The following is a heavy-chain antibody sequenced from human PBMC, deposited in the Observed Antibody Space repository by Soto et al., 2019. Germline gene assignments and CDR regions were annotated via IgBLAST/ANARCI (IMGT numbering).Heavy chain of an antibody. CDR3: TRFQWPVAFSGFDP. CDR2: IRSKAYGGTT. J-gene: IGHJ5*02. V-gene: IGHV3-49*03. D-gene: IGHD6-19*01. CDR1: GFTFGDYA. Sequence: PGGSLRLSCTASGFTFGDYAMSWFRQAPGKGLEWVGFIRSKAYGGTTEYAASVKGRFTISRDDSKSIAYLQMNSLKTEDTAVYYCTRFQWPVAFSGFDPWGQGTLVTVSS.